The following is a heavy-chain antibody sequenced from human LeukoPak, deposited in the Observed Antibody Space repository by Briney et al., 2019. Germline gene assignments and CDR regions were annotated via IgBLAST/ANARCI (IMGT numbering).Heavy chain of an antibody. CDR2: INHSGST. D-gene: IGHD2-2*01. Sequence: PSETLSLTCAVYGGSFSGYYWSWVRQPQGEGGEWRGEINHSGSTNYNPSLKSRVTISVDTSKNQLSLKLSSVTAADTAVYYCARAPTNYYYYYMDVWGKATAVTVSS. J-gene: IGHJ6*03. CDR3: ARAPTNYYYYYMDV. CDR1: GGSFSGYY. V-gene: IGHV4-34*01.